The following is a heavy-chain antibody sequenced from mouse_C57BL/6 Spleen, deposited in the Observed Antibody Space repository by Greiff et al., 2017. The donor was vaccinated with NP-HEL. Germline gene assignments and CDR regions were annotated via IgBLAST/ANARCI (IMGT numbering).Heavy chain of an antibody. CDR3: ARWLLHAMDY. CDR2: INPSSGYT. Sequence: VQLQQSGADLARPGASVKMSCKASGYTFTSYTMHWVKQRPGQGLEWIGYINPSSGYTKYNQKFKDKATLTADKSSSTAYMQLSSLTSEDAAVYYCARWLLHAMDYWGQGTSVTVSS. CDR1: GYTFTSYT. V-gene: IGHV1-4*01. J-gene: IGHJ4*01. D-gene: IGHD2-3*01.